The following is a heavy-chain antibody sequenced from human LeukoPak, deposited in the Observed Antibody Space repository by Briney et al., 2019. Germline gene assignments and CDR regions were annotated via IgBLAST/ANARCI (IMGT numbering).Heavy chain of an antibody. D-gene: IGHD3-10*01. CDR1: GASINTSNFY. J-gene: IGHJ5*02. CDR2: IYYTGRT. V-gene: IGHV4-39*01. Sequence: SETLSLTCTVSGASINTSNFYWAWIRQPPGTGLESIGNIYYTGRTYSNASLNSRVTISVDTSKNQFSLKLTSVTAADTAVYYCARQGSMTRGGYWLDPWGQGTLVIVSS. CDR3: ARQGSMTRGGYWLDP.